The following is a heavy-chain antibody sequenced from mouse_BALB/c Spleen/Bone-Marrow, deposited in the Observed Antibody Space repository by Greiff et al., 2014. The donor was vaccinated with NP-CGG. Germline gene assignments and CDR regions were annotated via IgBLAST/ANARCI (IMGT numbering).Heavy chain of an antibody. J-gene: IGHJ4*01. CDR2: ISSGSSSI. Sequence: VQLQQSGGGLVQPGGSRKLSCAASGFTFSSFGMHWVRQAPEKGLEWVAYISSGSSSIYYTDTVKGRFTISRDNPKSTLFLQMTSLRSEDTAIYYCTRWGYAGDYYAMGYWGQGTSVTVSS. CDR3: TRWGYAGDYYAMGY. D-gene: IGHD2-14*01. CDR1: GFTFSSFG. V-gene: IGHV5-17*02.